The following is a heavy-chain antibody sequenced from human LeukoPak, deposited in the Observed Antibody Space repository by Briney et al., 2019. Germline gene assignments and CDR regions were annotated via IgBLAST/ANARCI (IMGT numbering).Heavy chain of an antibody. CDR1: GFTFSDYH. CDR2: ISSSGSTT. J-gene: IGHJ4*02. V-gene: IGHV3-11*01. D-gene: IGHD1-14*01. CDR3: AREKAGPADY. Sequence: GGSLRLSCAASGFTFSDYHMTWIRQPPGKGLQWVSYISSSGSTTYYADSVKGRFTISRDNAGNSLYLQMNSLRAEDTALYYCAREKAGPADYWGQGTLVTVPS.